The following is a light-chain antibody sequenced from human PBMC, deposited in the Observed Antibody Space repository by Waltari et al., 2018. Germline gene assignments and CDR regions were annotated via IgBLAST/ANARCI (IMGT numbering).Light chain of an antibody. CDR3: CSYAGSYTWV. Sequence: QSALTQPRSVSGSPGPSVTISCTGTSSDGGGYNYVSWYQQHPGKAPKLMIYDVSKRPSGVPDRFSGSKSGNTASLTISGLQAEDEADDYCCSYAGSYTWVFGGGTKLTVL. V-gene: IGLV2-11*01. J-gene: IGLJ3*02. CDR1: SSDGGGYNY. CDR2: DVS.